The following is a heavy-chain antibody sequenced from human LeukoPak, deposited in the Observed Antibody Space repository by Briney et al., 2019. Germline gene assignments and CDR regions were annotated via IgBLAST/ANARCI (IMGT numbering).Heavy chain of an antibody. CDR1: GFTFSSYG. CDR2: ISYDGSNK. D-gene: IGHD2-15*01. V-gene: IGHV3-30*18. CDR3: AKDLAFYYYMDV. Sequence: GGSLRLSCAASGFTFSSYGMHWVRQAPGKGLEWVAVISYDGSNKYYADSVKGRFTISRDNSKNTLYLQMNSLRAEDTAVYYCAKDLAFYYYMDVWGKGTTVTISS. J-gene: IGHJ6*03.